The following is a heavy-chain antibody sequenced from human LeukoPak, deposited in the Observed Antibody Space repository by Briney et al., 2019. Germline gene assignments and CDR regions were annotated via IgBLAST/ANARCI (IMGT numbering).Heavy chain of an antibody. D-gene: IGHD3-10*01. Sequence: PGGSLRLSCAASGLTFSSYGIHWVRQAPGKGLEGVAFIRYDGSNKYYADPVKGRFTISRDNAKNSLYLQMNSLRAEDTAVYYCAREDYYGSGSYWAMSYYFDYWGQGTLVTVSS. V-gene: IGHV3-30*02. CDR2: IRYDGSNK. J-gene: IGHJ4*02. CDR3: AREDYYGSGSYWAMSYYFDY. CDR1: GLTFSSYG.